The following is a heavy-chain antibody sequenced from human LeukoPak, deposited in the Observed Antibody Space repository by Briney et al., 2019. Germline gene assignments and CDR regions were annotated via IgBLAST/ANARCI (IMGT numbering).Heavy chain of an antibody. J-gene: IGHJ4*02. CDR2: INWNGGST. D-gene: IGHD4-23*01. V-gene: IGHV3-20*04. CDR3: ARRAGGYSHPYDY. CDR1: GFTFDDYG. Sequence: PGGSLRLSCAASGFTFDDYGLSWVCQAPGKGLEWVSGINWNGGSTGYADSVKGRFTISRDNSKNTLYLQMNSLRAEDTAVYYCARRAGGYSHPYDYWGQGILVTVSS.